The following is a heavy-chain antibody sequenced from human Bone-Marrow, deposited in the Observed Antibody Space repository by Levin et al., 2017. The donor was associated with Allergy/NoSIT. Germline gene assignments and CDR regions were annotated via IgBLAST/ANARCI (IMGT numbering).Heavy chain of an antibody. CDR2: VYPADSDA. Sequence: KRGESLKISCQGSGYSFISYWIAWVRQMPGKGLEWMGSVYPADSDATYNPSFLGQVSLSVDKSLNTAYLQWSRLKPSDTAMYYCAKIDSHSGYGMNVWGQGTTVTVSS. D-gene: IGHD2-15*01. CDR3: AKIDSHSGYGMNV. J-gene: IGHJ6*02. CDR1: GYSFISYW. V-gene: IGHV5-51*01.